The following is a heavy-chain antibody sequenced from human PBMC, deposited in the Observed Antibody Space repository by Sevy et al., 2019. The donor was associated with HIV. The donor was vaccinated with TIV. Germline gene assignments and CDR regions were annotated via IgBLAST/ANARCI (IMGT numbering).Heavy chain of an antibody. D-gene: IGHD6-13*01. J-gene: IGHJ4*02. V-gene: IGHV3-23*01. CDR3: AKAPSYSSSPLYFDY. Sequence: GGSLRLSCAASGFTFSSYGMSWVRQAPGKGLEWVSAISGSGDSKYHADSVKGRFTISRDNSKNTLYLQMNSLRAEDTAVYYCAKAPSYSSSPLYFDYWGQGTLVTVSS. CDR1: GFTFSSYG. CDR2: ISGSGDSK.